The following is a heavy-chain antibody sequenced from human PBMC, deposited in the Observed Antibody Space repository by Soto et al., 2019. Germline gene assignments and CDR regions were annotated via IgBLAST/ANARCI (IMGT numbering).Heavy chain of an antibody. D-gene: IGHD3-3*01. V-gene: IGHV4-30-4*01. Sequence: LSLTCTVSGGSISSGDYYWSWIRQPPGKGLEWIGYIYYSGSTYYNPSLKSRVTISVDTSKNQFSLKLSSVTAADTAVYYCARGDYDFWSGYYSAGYYGMDVWGQGTTVTVSS. CDR2: IYYSGST. J-gene: IGHJ6*02. CDR1: GGSISSGDYY. CDR3: ARGDYDFWSGYYSAGYYGMDV.